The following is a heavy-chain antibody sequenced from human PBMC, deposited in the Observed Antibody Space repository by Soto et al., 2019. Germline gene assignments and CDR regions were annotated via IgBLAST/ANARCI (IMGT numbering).Heavy chain of an antibody. D-gene: IGHD3-9*01. V-gene: IGHV4-30-4*01. CDR2: MYYSGST. Sequence: SETLSLTCTVSGGSISSGDYYWSWIRQPPGKGLEWIGYMYYSGSTYYNPSLKSRVTISVDTSKNQFSLKLSSVTAADTAVYYCARDHAYYDILTGYGGMDVWGQGTTVTVSS. J-gene: IGHJ6*02. CDR1: GGSISSGDYY. CDR3: ARDHAYYDILTGYGGMDV.